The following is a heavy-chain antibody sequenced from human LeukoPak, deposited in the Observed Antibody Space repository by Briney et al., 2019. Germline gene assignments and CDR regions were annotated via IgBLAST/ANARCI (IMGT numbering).Heavy chain of an antibody. Sequence: SETLSLTCTVSGGSISSYYWSWIRQPPGKGLEWTGYIYYSGSTNYNPSLKSRVTISVDTSKNQFSLKLSSVTAADTAVYYCARRGSGKGQFDYWGQGTLVTVSS. CDR1: GGSISSYY. J-gene: IGHJ4*02. D-gene: IGHD6-19*01. CDR3: ARRGSGKGQFDY. CDR2: IYYSGST. V-gene: IGHV4-59*01.